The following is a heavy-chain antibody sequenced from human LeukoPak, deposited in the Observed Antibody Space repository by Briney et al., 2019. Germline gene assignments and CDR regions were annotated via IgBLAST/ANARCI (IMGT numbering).Heavy chain of an antibody. J-gene: IGHJ3*02. CDR1: GGSISSYY. Sequence: SETLSLTCTVSGGSISSYYGSWLRQPRGKGLEGLGYIYYSGSTNYNPSLKSRVTISVDTSKNQFSLKLSSVTAADTAVYYCARYLPVEPDAFDIWGQGTMVTVSS. D-gene: IGHD1-1*01. V-gene: IGHV4-59*08. CDR3: ARYLPVEPDAFDI. CDR2: IYYSGST.